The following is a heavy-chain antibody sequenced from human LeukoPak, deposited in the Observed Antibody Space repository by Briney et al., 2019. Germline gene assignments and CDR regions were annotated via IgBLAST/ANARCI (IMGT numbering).Heavy chain of an antibody. V-gene: IGHV1-2*02. D-gene: IGHD1-14*01. Sequence: ASVKVSCKTSGYTLTADYLYWVRQAPGQGLEWMGWISPNSGGTYYAQNFQGRVTMTRDKSISTAYMELSSLTSDDTAMYFCARLRVRKLDYWGQGTQVTVSS. CDR2: ISPNSGGT. CDR3: ARLRVRKLDY. CDR1: GYTLTADY. J-gene: IGHJ4*02.